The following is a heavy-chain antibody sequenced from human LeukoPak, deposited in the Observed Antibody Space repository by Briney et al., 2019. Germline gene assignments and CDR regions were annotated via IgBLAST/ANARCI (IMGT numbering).Heavy chain of an antibody. J-gene: IGHJ6*02. CDR3: ASLRFLEWLAMDV. V-gene: IGHV3-48*02. CDR2: ISSSGDTI. CDR1: RFTFSSYG. D-gene: IGHD3-3*01. Sequence: GGSLRLSCAASRFTFSSYGMSWVRQAPGKGLEWVSYISSSGDTIHYADSVKGRFTISRDRAKNSLYLHMNSLRDEDTAVYYCASLRFLEWLAMDVWGQGTTVTVSS.